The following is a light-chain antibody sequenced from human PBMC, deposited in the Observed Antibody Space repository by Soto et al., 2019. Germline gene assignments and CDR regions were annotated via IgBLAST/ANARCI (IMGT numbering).Light chain of an antibody. CDR1: QGISNS. J-gene: IGKJ1*01. CDR3: QKYDSAPPT. V-gene: IGKV1-27*01. Sequence: DIQMTQSPSSLSASVGDRVTITCLASQGISNSLAWYQQRPGKVPRLLISATSTLQSGVPSRFSGSGSGTDFNLTITSLQHEDVATYYCQKYDSAPPTFGQGTKVEIK. CDR2: ATS.